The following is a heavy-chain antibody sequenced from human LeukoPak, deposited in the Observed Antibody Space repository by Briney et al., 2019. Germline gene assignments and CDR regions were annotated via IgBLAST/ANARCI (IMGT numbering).Heavy chain of an antibody. Sequence: GASVKVSCKASGYTFTGYYMHWVRQAPGQGLEWMGWINPSSGGTNYAQKFQGRVTMTRDTSISTAYMELSRLRSDDTAVYYCARSRIVGATPGYWGQGTLVTVSS. V-gene: IGHV1-2*02. CDR3: ARSRIVGATPGY. D-gene: IGHD1-26*01. J-gene: IGHJ4*02. CDR1: GYTFTGYY. CDR2: INPSSGGT.